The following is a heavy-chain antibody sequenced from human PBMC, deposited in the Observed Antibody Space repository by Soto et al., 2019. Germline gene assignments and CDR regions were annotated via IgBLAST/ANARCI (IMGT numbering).Heavy chain of an antibody. CDR3: ASGASRWYPYFFDS. Sequence: QAQVVQSGAEVRKPGSSVKLSCKASEGTFNSYAIAWVRQVPGQGLEWMGGIIPYYNTLNYAQKFQDRVTITADDSTTTVYMELSSLRSDDTAVYFCASGASRWYPYFFDSWAQGTLVTVSS. CDR1: EGTFNSYA. V-gene: IGHV1-69*01. CDR2: IIPYYNTL. J-gene: IGHJ4*02. D-gene: IGHD6-13*01.